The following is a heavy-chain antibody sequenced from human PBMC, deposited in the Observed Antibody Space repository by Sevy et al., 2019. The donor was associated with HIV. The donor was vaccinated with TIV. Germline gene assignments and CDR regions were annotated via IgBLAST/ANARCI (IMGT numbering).Heavy chain of an antibody. CDR1: GDSVSSNSAA. Sequence: SQTLSLTCAISGDSVSSNSAAWNWIRQSPSRGLEWLGRTYYRSKWYNDYAVSVKSRITINPDTSKNQFSLQLNSVTPEDTAVYYCASASTPKVPQQLVYHDWFDPWGQGTLVTVSS. J-gene: IGHJ5*02. CDR3: ASASTPKVPQQLVYHDWFDP. V-gene: IGHV6-1*01. D-gene: IGHD6-13*01. CDR2: TYYRSKWYN.